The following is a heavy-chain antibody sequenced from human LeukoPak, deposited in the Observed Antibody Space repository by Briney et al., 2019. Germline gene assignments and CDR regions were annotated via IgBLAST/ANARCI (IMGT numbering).Heavy chain of an antibody. J-gene: IGHJ4*02. CDR3: ARDPPLYRGYDVFDY. CDR1: GDSVTSGTYF. V-gene: IGHV4-61*01. CDR2: IYYSGST. Sequence: SETLSLTCTVSGDSVTSGTYFWAWIRQPPGQGLEWVGYIYYSGSTNYNPSLKSRVTISADTSKNQFSLKLSSVTAADTGMYYCARDPPLYRGYDVFDYWGQGTLVTVSS. D-gene: IGHD5-12*01.